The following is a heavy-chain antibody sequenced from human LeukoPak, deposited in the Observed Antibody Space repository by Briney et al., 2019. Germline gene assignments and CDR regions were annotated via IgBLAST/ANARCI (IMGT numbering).Heavy chain of an antibody. J-gene: IGHJ4*02. CDR1: GYTFTGYD. D-gene: IGHD6-19*01. Sequence: GASVKVSCKASGYTFTGYDINWVRQAPGQGLEWMGWMNSNSGDTGYAQKFQGRVTMTRSTSISTAYMELSSLRSEDTAVYYCARALSGCVLCFDYWGQGTPVTVSS. CDR2: MNSNSGDT. V-gene: IGHV1-8*01. CDR3: ARALSGCVLCFDY.